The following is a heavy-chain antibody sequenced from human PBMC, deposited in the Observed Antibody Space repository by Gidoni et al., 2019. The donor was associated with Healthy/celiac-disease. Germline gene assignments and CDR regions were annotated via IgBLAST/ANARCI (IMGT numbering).Heavy chain of an antibody. CDR3: ARTFWSGYYTLDY. Sequence: EVQLVESGGGLVQPGRSLRLSCAASGFTFDDYAMHWVRQAPGKGLEWVSGISWNSGSIGYADSVKGRFTISRDNAKNSLYLQMNSLRAEDTALYYCARTFWSGYYTLDYWGQGTLVTVSS. D-gene: IGHD3-3*01. CDR2: ISWNSGSI. CDR1: GFTFDDYA. J-gene: IGHJ4*02. V-gene: IGHV3-9*01.